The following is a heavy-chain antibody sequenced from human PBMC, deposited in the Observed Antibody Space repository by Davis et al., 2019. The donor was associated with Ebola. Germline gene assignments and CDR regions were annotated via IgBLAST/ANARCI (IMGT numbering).Heavy chain of an antibody. CDR1: GFIFSSHW. J-gene: IGHJ3*01. Sequence: GESLKISCANSGFIFSSHWMNWVRQGPGKGLEWVANIKQDGSKKNYVDSVKDRFTISRDSAKNSLLLQMNNLRADDTAVYYRATELTGNAFDVWGRGTMVTVSS. V-gene: IGHV3-7*03. CDR3: ATELTGNAFDV. D-gene: IGHD3-9*01. CDR2: IKQDGSKK.